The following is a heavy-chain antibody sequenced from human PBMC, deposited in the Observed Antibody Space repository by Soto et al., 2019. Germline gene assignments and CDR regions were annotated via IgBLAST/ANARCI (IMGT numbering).Heavy chain of an antibody. J-gene: IGHJ4*02. CDR1: GGSISSGGYY. V-gene: IGHV4-31*03. Sequence: QVQLQESGPGLVKPSQTLSLTCTVSGGSISSGGYYWSWIRQHPGKGLEWIGYIYYSGSTYYNPSLKSRATISVDTTKNQFSRKRSSVTSADTAVYYCASRVDYDSSGSYYDYWGQGTLVTVSS. CDR3: ASRVDYDSSGSYYDY. CDR2: IYYSGST. D-gene: IGHD3-22*01.